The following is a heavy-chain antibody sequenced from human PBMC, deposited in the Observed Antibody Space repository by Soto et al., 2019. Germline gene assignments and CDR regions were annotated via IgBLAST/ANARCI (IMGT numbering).Heavy chain of an antibody. CDR3: ARAREQQLVRRSFLKYYYYYMDV. Sequence: SETLSLTCTVSGGSISSYYWSWIRQPPGKGLEWIGYIYYSRSTNYNPSLKSRVTISVDTSKNQFSLKLSSVTAADTAVYYCARAREQQLVRRSFLKYYYYYMDVWGKGTTVTVSS. V-gene: IGHV4-59*01. D-gene: IGHD6-13*01. CDR2: IYYSRST. J-gene: IGHJ6*03. CDR1: GGSISSYY.